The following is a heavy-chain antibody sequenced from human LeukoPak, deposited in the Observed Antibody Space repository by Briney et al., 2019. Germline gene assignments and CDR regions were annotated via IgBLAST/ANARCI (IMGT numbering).Heavy chain of an antibody. CDR3: ARGRTYSLRAFDI. V-gene: IGHV1-8*02. CDR1: GGTFSSYA. CDR2: MNPNSGNT. Sequence: GASVKVSCKASGGTFSSYAINWVRQATGQGLEWMGWMNPNSGNTGYAQKFQGRVTMTRNTSISTAYMELSSLRSEDTAVYYCARGRTYSLRAFDIWGQGTMVTVSS. D-gene: IGHD5-18*01. J-gene: IGHJ3*02.